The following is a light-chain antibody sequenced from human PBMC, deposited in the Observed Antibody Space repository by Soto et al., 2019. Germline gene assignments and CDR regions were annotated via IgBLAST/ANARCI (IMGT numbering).Light chain of an antibody. J-gene: IGKJ2*01. CDR1: QNVGSRY. V-gene: IGKV3-15*01. Sequence: EIVMTQSPATLSVSPGERATLSCRASQNVGSRYLAWYQQKPGQAPRLLIYAASARATGIPARFSGSGSGTDFTLTIRSLQSEDFAVYYCKQYNNWPYTFGQGTKVDI. CDR2: AAS. CDR3: KQYNNWPYT.